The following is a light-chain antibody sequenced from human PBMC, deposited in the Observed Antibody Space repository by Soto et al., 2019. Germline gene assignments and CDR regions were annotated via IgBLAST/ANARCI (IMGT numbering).Light chain of an antibody. CDR2: DVS. CDR1: DSDVGGYNY. J-gene: IGLJ2*01. Sequence: QSVLTQPASVSGSPGQSITISCTGTDSDVGGYNYVSWYQQHPGNAPKVMIYDVSNRPSGASNRFSGSKSGNTASLIISGLQAEDEADYYCSSYTINGVGVFGGGTKVTVL. V-gene: IGLV2-14*01. CDR3: SSYTINGVGV.